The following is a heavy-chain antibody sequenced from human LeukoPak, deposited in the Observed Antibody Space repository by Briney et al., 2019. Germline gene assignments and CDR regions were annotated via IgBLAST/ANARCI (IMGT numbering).Heavy chain of an antibody. CDR3: VRWGVEAGMAY. CDR2: IHTDGSET. CDR1: GFIFSSYW. Sequence: GGSLRLSCEASGFIFSSYWMGWVRRVPGKGLEWVANIHTDGSETSYVDSVKGRFNISRDNAKKSMLLQMNSLRTEETAFYIWVRWGVEAGMAYWGQATLVTVSS. J-gene: IGHJ4*02. V-gene: IGHV3-7*01. D-gene: IGHD6-19*01.